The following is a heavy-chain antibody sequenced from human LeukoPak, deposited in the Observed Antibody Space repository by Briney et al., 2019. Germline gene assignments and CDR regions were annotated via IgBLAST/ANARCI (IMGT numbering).Heavy chain of an antibody. V-gene: IGHV4-4*07. CDR1: GDSISGYY. D-gene: IGHD6-13*01. J-gene: IGHJ4*02. Sequence: SETLSLTCTVYGDSISGYYWTWIRQPAGKGLEWIGCIYSSRSSNYNPSLKSRVTMSVDTSKNHFSLNLSSVTAADTAVYYCARGSSWYSPFDYWGQGTLVTVSS. CDR2: IYSSRSS. CDR3: ARGSSWYSPFDY.